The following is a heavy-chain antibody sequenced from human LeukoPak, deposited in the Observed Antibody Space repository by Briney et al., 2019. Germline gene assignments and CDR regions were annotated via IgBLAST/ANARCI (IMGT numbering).Heavy chain of an antibody. CDR2: IHYSGST. D-gene: IGHD6-13*01. V-gene: IGHV4-39*02. Sequence: SETLSLTCTASGGSISSSDYYWGWIRQPPGKGLEWIGCIHYSGSTYYNPSLKSRVTISVDTSRNHFSLRLSSVNAADTAVYYCARPRAAAAGTGFDYWGQGTLVTVSS. CDR1: GGSISSSDYY. J-gene: IGHJ4*02. CDR3: ARPRAAAAGTGFDY.